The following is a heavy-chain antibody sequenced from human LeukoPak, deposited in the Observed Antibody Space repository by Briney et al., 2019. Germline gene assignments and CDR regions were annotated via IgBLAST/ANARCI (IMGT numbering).Heavy chain of an antibody. J-gene: IGHJ3*02. CDR3: ARHERDASLDHALDI. CDR2: IYYSGST. CDR1: GGSITIYY. Sequence: SETLSLTCTVSGGSITIYYWSWIRQPPGKGLEWIGYIYYSGSTSYNPSLKSRVTILVDTSKNQFSLKLSSVTAADTAVYYCARHERDASLDHALDIWGQGTMVTVSS. V-gene: IGHV4-59*08. D-gene: IGHD5-24*01.